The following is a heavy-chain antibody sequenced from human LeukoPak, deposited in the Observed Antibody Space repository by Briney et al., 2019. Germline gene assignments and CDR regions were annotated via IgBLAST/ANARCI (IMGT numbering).Heavy chain of an antibody. CDR3: AARPLMPPRFDY. Sequence: PGGSLRLSCAASGFTFSTYPMSWVRQVPGKGLQWVSAISNGGGTAYYAESVKGRFTISRDNSKSTLYLQMNSLRAEDTAIYYCAARPLMPPRFDYWGQGALVTVSA. CDR2: ISNGGGTA. J-gene: IGHJ4*02. D-gene: IGHD2-2*01. V-gene: IGHV3-23*01. CDR1: GFTFSTYP.